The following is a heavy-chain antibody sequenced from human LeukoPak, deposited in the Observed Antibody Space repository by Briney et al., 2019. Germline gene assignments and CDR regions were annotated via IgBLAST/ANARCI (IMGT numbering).Heavy chain of an antibody. CDR2: INHSGSN. CDR1: GGSFSGYY. CDR3: ARGPESGYYRRGYFQH. V-gene: IGHV4-34*01. D-gene: IGHD3-22*01. Sequence: PSETLSLTCAVYGGSFSGYYWSWIRQSPGKGLEWIGEINHSGSNNYNPSLKSRVTISVDTSKNQFSLKLSSVTAADTAVHYCARGPESGYYRRGYFQHWGQGTLVTVSS. J-gene: IGHJ1*01.